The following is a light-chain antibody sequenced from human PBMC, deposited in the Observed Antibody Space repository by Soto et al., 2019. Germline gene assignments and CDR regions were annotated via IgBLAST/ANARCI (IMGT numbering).Light chain of an antibody. CDR1: SSDVGAYNS. Sequence: QSALTQPPSASGSPGQSVAISCTGTSSDVGAYNSVSWYQQHPGKAPKLMIFEVIKRPSGVPDRFSGSKSGNTASLTVSGLQAEDEADYYCSSYAGSDNSVVFGGGTQLTGL. J-gene: IGLJ2*01. CDR2: EVI. CDR3: SSYAGSDNSVV. V-gene: IGLV2-8*01.